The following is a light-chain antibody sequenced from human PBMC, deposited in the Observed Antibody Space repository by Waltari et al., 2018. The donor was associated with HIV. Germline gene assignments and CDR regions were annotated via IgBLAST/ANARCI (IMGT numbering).Light chain of an antibody. V-gene: IGKV2D-29*01. CDR2: EVS. CDR3: VQSIPLPRT. Sequence: DTVMPQSPLSLSVTPGQPASISCKSSQSLLRSDGKTYLYWYLQKPAQPPQLLIYEVSNRFSGVPDRVGGSGAETESTLKISRVEAEDVGVYYCVQSIPLPRTFSQGTKVEIK. CDR1: QSLLRSDGKTY. J-gene: IGKJ1*01.